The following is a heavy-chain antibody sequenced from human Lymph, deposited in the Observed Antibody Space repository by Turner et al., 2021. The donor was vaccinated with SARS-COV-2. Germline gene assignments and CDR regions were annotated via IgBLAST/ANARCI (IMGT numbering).Heavy chain of an antibody. J-gene: IGHJ3*02. D-gene: IGHD6-19*01. CDR3: ARSLGYSSGWYGDAFDI. CDR2: INPNSVGT. V-gene: IGHV1-2*02. Sequence: QVQLVQSGAEVKKPGASVKASCKATGSTVTGYYVHWVRQAPGQGLEWMGWINPNSVGTDYAQNFQGRVTMTRDTSISTAYMELSRLSSDDTAVYYCARSLGYSSGWYGDAFDIWGLGTMVTVSS. CDR1: GSTVTGYY.